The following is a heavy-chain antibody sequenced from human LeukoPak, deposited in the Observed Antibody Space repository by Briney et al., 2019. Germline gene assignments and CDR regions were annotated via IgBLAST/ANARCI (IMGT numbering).Heavy chain of an antibody. Sequence: SETLSLTCGVYGGSFSGYYWSWIRQPPGKGLEWIGEINHRGSTNYNPSLKSRATISVDTSKNQFSLRLSSVTAADMAVYYCARDGRDTSALYNPLRFDYWGQGTLVTVSS. CDR1: GGSFSGYY. CDR2: INHRGST. V-gene: IGHV4-34*01. CDR3: ARDGRDTSALYNPLRFDY. J-gene: IGHJ4*02. D-gene: IGHD1-1*01.